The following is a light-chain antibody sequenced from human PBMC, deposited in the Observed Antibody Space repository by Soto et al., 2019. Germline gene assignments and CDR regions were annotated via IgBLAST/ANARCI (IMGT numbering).Light chain of an antibody. V-gene: IGKV1-5*03. J-gene: IGKJ1*01. CDR3: QQYHIYACT. CDR2: RAS. CDR1: QSIVDW. Sequence: DIQMTQSPSTLSASVGDRVTITCRASQSIVDWLAWYQQKPGKAPRLLIYRASTLQRGVSSRFRGSGSGTEFTLTISVLQPDYVATYYCQQYHIYACTLGQGTPVGIK.